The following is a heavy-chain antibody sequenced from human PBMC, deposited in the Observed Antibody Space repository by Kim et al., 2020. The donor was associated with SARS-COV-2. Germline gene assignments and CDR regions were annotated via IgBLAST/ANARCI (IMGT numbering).Heavy chain of an antibody. Sequence: SETLSLTCTVSGGSISSSGDFWGWIRQPPGKGREWIGSVTYSGSTFYNPSLKSRITISVDTSKNQYSLNLNSATATDTAVYYCTTKRSATSLIDYWGQGALVTVSS. CDR1: GGSISSSGDF. D-gene: IGHD2-2*01. CDR2: VTYSGST. V-gene: IGHV4-39*01. CDR3: TTKRSATSLIDY. J-gene: IGHJ4*02.